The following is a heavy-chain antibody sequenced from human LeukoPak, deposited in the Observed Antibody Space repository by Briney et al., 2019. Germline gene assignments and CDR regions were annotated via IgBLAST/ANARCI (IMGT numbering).Heavy chain of an antibody. Sequence: GGSLRLSCAASGFTFSSYNMNWVRQAPGKGLEWISYIASSSSTIYYADSVKGRFTISRDNAKNSLYLQMNSLRAEDTAAYYCARDRKGVMDYWGQGTLVTVSS. CDR2: IASSSSTI. V-gene: IGHV3-48*04. CDR3: ARDRKGVMDY. J-gene: IGHJ4*02. D-gene: IGHD2-8*01. CDR1: GFTFSSYN.